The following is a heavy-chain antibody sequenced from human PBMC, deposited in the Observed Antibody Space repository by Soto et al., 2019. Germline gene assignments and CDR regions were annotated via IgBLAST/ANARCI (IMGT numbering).Heavy chain of an antibody. CDR2: ICYGSSST. J-gene: IGHJ6*02. V-gene: IGHV3-23*01. Sequence: PGGSLRLSCAASGFTFSSYAMSWVRQAPGKGLEWVSVICYGSSSTYYADSVKGRFTISRDNSKNTLYLQMNSLRAEDTAVYYCARDYYRFNSGYGFSMDVWGQGTTVTVSS. CDR3: ARDYYRFNSGYGFSMDV. D-gene: IGHD5-12*01. CDR1: GFTFSSYA.